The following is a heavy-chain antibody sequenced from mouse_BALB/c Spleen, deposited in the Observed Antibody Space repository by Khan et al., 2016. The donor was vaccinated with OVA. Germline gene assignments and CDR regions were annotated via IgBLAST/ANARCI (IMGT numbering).Heavy chain of an antibody. Sequence: VRLQQSGPDLVKPGASVKISCKASGYSFTVYYMSWVKQSPGKSPEWIGRVNPNNGNTNYNQKFKDKAILPVDKSSNTAYMEIRSLTSEDSAGYYCARGYDFFAYWGQGTLVTVSA. D-gene: IGHD2-14*01. CDR3: ARGYDFFAY. CDR2: VNPNNGNT. CDR1: GYSFTVYY. V-gene: IGHV1-26*01. J-gene: IGHJ3*01.